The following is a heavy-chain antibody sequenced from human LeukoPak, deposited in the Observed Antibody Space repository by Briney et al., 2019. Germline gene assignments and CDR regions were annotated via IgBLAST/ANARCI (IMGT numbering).Heavy chain of an antibody. CDR1: GFTFSSYA. V-gene: IGHV3-23*01. D-gene: IGHD1-26*01. J-gene: IGHJ4*02. CDR2: ISSGGGST. CDR3: AKGGKWDVTPFDY. Sequence: GGSLRLSCAASGFTFSSYAMSWVRQAPGKGLEWVSAISSGGGSTYYADSVKGRFTISRDNSKNTLYLQVNSLRAEDTAVYYCAKGGKWDVTPFDYWGQGTLVTVSS.